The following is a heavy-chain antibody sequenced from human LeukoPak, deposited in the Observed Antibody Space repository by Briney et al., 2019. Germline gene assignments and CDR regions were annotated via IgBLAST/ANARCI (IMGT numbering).Heavy chain of an antibody. CDR3: ARGWNWLQPFDY. Sequence: SETLSLTCAVYGGSFSGYYWSWIRQPPGKGLEWIGEINHSGSTNYNPSLKSRVTISVDTSKNQFSLKLSSVTAADTAVYYCARGWNWLQPFDYWGEGTLVTVSS. CDR2: INHSGST. V-gene: IGHV4-34*01. CDR1: GGSFSGYY. J-gene: IGHJ4*02. D-gene: IGHD5-24*01.